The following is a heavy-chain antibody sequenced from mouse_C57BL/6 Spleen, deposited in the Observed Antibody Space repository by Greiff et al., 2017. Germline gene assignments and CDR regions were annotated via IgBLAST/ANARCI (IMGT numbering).Heavy chain of an antibody. D-gene: IGHD1-1*01. V-gene: IGHV1-53*01. CDR3: AKATYYYGSPYYAMDY. Sequence: QVQLQQPGTELVKPGASVKLSCKASGYTFTSYWMPWVKQRPGQGLEWIGNINPSNGGTNYNEKFKSKATLTVDKSSSTAYMQLSSLTSEDSAVYYCAKATYYYGSPYYAMDYWGQGTSVTVAS. J-gene: IGHJ4*01. CDR1: GYTFTSYW. CDR2: INPSNGGT.